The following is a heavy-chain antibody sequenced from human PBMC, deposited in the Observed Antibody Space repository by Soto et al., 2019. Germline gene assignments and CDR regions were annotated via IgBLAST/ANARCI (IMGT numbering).Heavy chain of an antibody. D-gene: IGHD1-1*01. CDR3: ARGIPHRYHFDY. CDR2: ISAYNGNT. Sequence: AAVKVSCKASGYTFTSYGISWVRQAPGQGLEWMGWISAYNGNTNYAQKLQGRVTMTTDTSTSTAYMELRSLRSDDTAVYYCARGIPHRYHFDYWGQGSLVTVSS. J-gene: IGHJ4*02. V-gene: IGHV1-18*04. CDR1: GYTFTSYG.